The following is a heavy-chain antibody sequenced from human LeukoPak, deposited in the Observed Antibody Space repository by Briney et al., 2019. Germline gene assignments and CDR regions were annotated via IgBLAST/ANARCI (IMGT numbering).Heavy chain of an antibody. V-gene: IGHV2-5*01. D-gene: IGHD4-17*01. Sequence: ESGPTVVKPTQTLTLTCTFSGFSLSTSGVGVGWIRQPPGKALEWLALIYWNDDKRYSPSLKSRLTITKDTSKTQVVLTMTNMDPVDTATYYCAHNDYESYFDYWGQGTLVTVSS. CDR2: IYWNDDK. CDR3: AHNDYESYFDY. J-gene: IGHJ4*02. CDR1: GFSLSTSGVG.